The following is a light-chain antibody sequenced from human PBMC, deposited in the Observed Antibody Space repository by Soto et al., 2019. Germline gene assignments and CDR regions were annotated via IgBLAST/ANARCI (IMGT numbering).Light chain of an antibody. CDR3: QQYSNWYT. CDR1: QSVSSN. V-gene: IGKV3-15*01. CDR2: DAS. Sequence: EIVMAQSPATLSVSPGERATLSCRASQSVSSNLAWYQQKPGQAPRLLIYDASARASGIPARFSGSGSGTDDTITISSLQSEDFADYYCQQYSNWYTFGQGTKLEIK. J-gene: IGKJ2*01.